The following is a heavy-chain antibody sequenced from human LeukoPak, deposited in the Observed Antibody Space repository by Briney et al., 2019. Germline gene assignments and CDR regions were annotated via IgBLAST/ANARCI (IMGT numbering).Heavy chain of an antibody. Sequence: GGSLRLSCAASGFTFSSYSMNWVRQAPGKGLEWVAVISYDGSNKYYADSVKGRFTISRDNSKNTLYLQMNSLRAEDTAVYYCAKEYSQGNDVPAFDIWGQGTMVTVSS. CDR2: ISYDGSNK. CDR3: AKEYSQGNDVPAFDI. CDR1: GFTFSSYS. D-gene: IGHD1-1*01. V-gene: IGHV3-30*18. J-gene: IGHJ3*02.